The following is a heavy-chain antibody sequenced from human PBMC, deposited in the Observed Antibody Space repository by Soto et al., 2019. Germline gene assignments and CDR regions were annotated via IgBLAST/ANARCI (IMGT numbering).Heavy chain of an antibody. J-gene: IGHJ2*01. CDR1: GYTFTNYA. CDR3: ARAGYNGNWYFDL. Sequence: GASVKVSCKASGYTFTNYAMHWVRQAPGQRLEWMGWINVGTAKTKYSQKLQGRVTITRDTSASTVYMEVSSLRFEDTAVHYCARAGYNGNWYFDLWGRGTLVTVSS. V-gene: IGHV1-3*01. CDR2: INVGTAKT. D-gene: IGHD5-12*01.